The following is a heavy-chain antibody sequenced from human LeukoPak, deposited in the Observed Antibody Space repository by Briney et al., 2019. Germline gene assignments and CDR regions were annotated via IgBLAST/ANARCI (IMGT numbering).Heavy chain of an antibody. V-gene: IGHV4-61*08. J-gene: IGHJ2*01. CDR1: GGSISSGGNS. Sequence: NTSQTLSLTCAVSGGSISSGGNSWSWIRQPPGKGLEWIGYIFYSGSTNYNPSLKSRVTISVDTSKNQFSLKLSSVTAADTAVYYCARVYYSNSYDYWYFDLWGRGTLVTVSS. D-gene: IGHD6-13*01. CDR2: IFYSGST. CDR3: ARVYYSNSYDYWYFDL.